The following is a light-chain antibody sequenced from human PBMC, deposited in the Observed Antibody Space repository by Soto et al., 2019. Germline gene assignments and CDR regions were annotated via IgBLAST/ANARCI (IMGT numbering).Light chain of an antibody. CDR3: TSWRTSTTMI. Sequence: QSVLTQPASVSGAPGQSITISCTGTSSDIGAYNFVSWYQQHPGKAPKLMLYDVNIRPSGVSNRFSGSESCNTASLTSSGDQAEDEADCYCTSWRTSTTMIFGGGTQLTVL. J-gene: IGLJ2*01. CDR2: DVN. V-gene: IGLV2-14*03. CDR1: SSDIGAYNF.